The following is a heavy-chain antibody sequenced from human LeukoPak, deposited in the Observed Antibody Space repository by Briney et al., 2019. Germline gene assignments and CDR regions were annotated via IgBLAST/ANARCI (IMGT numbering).Heavy chain of an antibody. CDR1: GYSFTSYW. CDR3: ARHHYFYPDNWYFDL. CDR2: IYPGDSDT. J-gene: IGHJ2*01. Sequence: KHGESLKISCKGSGYSFTSYWIGWVRQMPGKGLEWMGIIYPGDSDTRYSPSFQGQVTISADKSISTAYLQWSSLKASDTAMYYCARHHYFYPDNWYFDLWGRGTLVTVSS. D-gene: IGHD3-10*01. V-gene: IGHV5-51*01.